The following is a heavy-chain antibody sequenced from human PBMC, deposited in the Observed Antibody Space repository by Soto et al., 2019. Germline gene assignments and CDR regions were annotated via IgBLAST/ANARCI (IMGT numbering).Heavy chain of an antibody. J-gene: IGHJ4*01. CDR1: GYTFTTYY. CDR2: INPSGGST. CDR3: ARDRSPYGSGSFYLYY. V-gene: IGHV1-46*01. D-gene: IGHD3-10*01. Sequence: VASVKVSCKASGYTFTTYYMHWVRQAPGQGLEWMGIINPSGGSTNYAQKFQGRVTMTSDTSTSTVYMELSSLSSEDTAVYSCARDRSPYGSGSFYLYYWG.